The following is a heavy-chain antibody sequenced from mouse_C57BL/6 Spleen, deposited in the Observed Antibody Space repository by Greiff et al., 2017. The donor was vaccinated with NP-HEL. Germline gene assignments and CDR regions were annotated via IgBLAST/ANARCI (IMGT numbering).Heavy chain of an antibody. V-gene: IGHV1-59*01. J-gene: IGHJ3*01. CDR3: ARAKSPTMVTRGFAY. CDR1: GYTFTSYW. D-gene: IGHD2-9*01. Sequence: VQLQQSGAELVRPGTSVKLSCKASGYTFTSYWMHWVKQRPGQGLEWIGVIDPSDSYTNYNQKFKGKATLTVDTSSSTAYMQLSSLTSEDSAVYYCARAKSPTMVTRGFAYWGQGTLVTVSA. CDR2: IDPSDSYT.